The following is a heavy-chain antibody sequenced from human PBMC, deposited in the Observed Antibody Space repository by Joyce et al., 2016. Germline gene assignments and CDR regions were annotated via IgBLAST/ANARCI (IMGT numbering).Heavy chain of an antibody. CDR3: TRVSRMEAPDY. Sequence: EVQLVESGGGLVQPGGSLRLSCAASGFTFTTSWMNWLRQAPGQGLEWVANRNQAGSEKYDVDSVKGRFTISRDNAKSSLYLQMNTLRAEDTAVYYCTRVSRMEAPDYWGQGALVTVSS. CDR2: RNQAGSEK. D-gene: IGHD1-1*01. V-gene: IGHV3-7*01. J-gene: IGHJ4*02. CDR1: GFTFTTSW.